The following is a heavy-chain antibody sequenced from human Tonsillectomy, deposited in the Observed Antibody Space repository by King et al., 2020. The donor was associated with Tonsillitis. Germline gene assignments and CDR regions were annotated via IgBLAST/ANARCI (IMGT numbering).Heavy chain of an antibody. D-gene: IGHD3-16*01. CDR2: VNGDGRNT. CDR3: ASSIGAFDI. J-gene: IGHJ3*02. V-gene: IGHV3-74*01. Sequence: VQLVESGGGLVQPGGSLRLSCAASGFTFSSYWMHWVRQTPGKGLVWISRVNGDGRNTNHADSVKGRFTISRDNAKNTVYLQMNSLRAEDTAVYYCASSIGAFDIWGQGTMVTVSS. CDR1: GFTFSSYW.